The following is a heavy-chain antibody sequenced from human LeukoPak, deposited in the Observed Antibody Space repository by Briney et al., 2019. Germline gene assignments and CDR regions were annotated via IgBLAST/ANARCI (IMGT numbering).Heavy chain of an antibody. CDR2: IYYSGST. CDR3: ARWRTTVTNRYFDY. V-gene: IGHV4-31*03. D-gene: IGHD4-17*01. Sequence: SQTLSLTCTVSGGSISSGGYYWSWIRQHPGKGLEWIGYIYYSGSTYYNPSLKSRVTISVDTSKNQFSLKLSSVTAADTAVYYCARWRTTVTNRYFDYWGQGTLVTVSS. J-gene: IGHJ4*02. CDR1: GGSISSGGYY.